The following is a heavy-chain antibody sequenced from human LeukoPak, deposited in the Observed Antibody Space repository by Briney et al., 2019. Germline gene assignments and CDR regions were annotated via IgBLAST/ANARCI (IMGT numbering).Heavy chain of an antibody. CDR1: GFTFNSYS. J-gene: IGHJ4*02. CDR2: ISYDGSNK. V-gene: IGHV3-30*04. CDR3: ARGGGSSGWLQFDF. Sequence: GGSLRLSCAPSGFTFNSYSMHGVRQAPAKGLEWVAVISYDGSNKYYADSVKGRFTISRDNSKNMLYLQLNSLRAEDTAVYYCARGGGSSGWLQFDFWGQGTLVTVSS. D-gene: IGHD5-24*01.